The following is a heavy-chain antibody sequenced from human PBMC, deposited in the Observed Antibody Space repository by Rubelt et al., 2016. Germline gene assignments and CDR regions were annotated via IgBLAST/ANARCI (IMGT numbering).Heavy chain of an antibody. CDR3: ARERDDDGDY. CDR1: GYTFTSYG. V-gene: IGHV1-18*01. CDR2: ISAYNGNT. J-gene: IGHJ4*02. Sequence: QVQLVQSGAEVKKPGASVKVSCKASGYTFTSYGISWVRQAPGQGLEWMGWISAYNGNTNYAQKLPCRVTITTATSTITGNMGRGGLRSDDTAVYYGARERDDDGDYGGQGTLVTVSS. D-gene: IGHD5-24*01.